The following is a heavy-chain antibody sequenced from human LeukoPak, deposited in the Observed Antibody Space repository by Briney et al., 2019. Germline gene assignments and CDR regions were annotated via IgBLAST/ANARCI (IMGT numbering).Heavy chain of an antibody. V-gene: IGHV1-2*02. D-gene: IGHD2-15*01. CDR2: INPNSGGT. J-gene: IGHJ5*02. CDR1: GYTFTAYY. CDR3: ASVVGGTHCFDP. Sequence: ASVKVSCKAFGYTFTAYYMHWVRQAPGQGLEWMGWINPNSGGTNYAQKFQGRVTMTRDTSISTAYMELNRLRSDDTAVYYCASVVGGTHCFDPWGQGTLVTVSA.